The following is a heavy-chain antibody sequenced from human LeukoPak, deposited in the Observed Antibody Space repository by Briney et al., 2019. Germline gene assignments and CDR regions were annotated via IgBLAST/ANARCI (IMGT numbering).Heavy chain of an antibody. V-gene: IGHV4-61*02. J-gene: IGHJ1*01. CDR2: IYTSGST. D-gene: IGHD3-3*01. CDR1: GGSISSSAYY. Sequence: PSQTLSLTCTVSGGSISSSAYYWSWIRQPAGKGLEWIGRIYTSGSTNYNPSLKSRVTISVDTSKNQFSLKLSSVTAAGTAVYYCATTDPLYYDDDFWSGSFQHWGQGTLVTVSS. CDR3: ATTDPLYYDDDFWSGSFQH.